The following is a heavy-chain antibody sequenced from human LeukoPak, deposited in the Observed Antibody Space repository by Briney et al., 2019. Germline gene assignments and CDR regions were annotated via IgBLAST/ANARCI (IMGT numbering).Heavy chain of an antibody. V-gene: IGHV4-34*01. D-gene: IGHD3-9*01. J-gene: IGHJ6*03. CDR3: AREKNILTGYGTYYYYYYMDV. Sequence: SETLSLTCAVYGGSFSGYYWSWIRQPPGKGLEWIGEINHSGSTYYNPSLKSRVTISVDTSKNQFSLKLSSVTAADTAVYYCAREKNILTGYGTYYYYYYMDVWGKGTTVTISS. CDR1: GGSFSGYY. CDR2: INHSGST.